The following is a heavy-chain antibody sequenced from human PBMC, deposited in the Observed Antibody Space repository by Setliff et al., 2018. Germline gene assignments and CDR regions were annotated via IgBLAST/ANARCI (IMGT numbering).Heavy chain of an antibody. V-gene: IGHV3-30-3*01. D-gene: IGHD3-22*01. CDR2: ISSNGNIK. Sequence: WVRQVPGKGLEWVAVISSNGNIKFHAESVKGRFTISRDNSKNTQYLQMHSLRVEDTAVYYCAREYYDSSGFSYGMDVWGQGTTVTVSS. CDR3: AREYYDSSGFSYGMDV. J-gene: IGHJ6*02.